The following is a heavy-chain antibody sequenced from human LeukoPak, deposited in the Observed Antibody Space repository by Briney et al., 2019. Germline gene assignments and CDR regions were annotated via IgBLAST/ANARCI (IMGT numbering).Heavy chain of an antibody. CDR2: IYSGGST. Sequence: PGGSLRLSCAASGFTVSSNYMSWVRQAPGKGLEWVSVIYSGGSTYYADSVKGRFTISRDNSKNTLYLQMNSLRAEDTAVYYCARALLIYGNNWFDPWGQGTLVTVSS. D-gene: IGHD2/OR15-2a*01. J-gene: IGHJ5*02. CDR3: ARALLIYGNNWFDP. CDR1: GFTVSSNY. V-gene: IGHV3-53*01.